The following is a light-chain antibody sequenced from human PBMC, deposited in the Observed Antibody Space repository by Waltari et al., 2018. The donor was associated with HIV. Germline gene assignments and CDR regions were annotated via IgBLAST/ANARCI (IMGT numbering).Light chain of an antibody. CDR3: AAWDASLSAWV. V-gene: IGLV1-47*01. Sequence: QSVLTQLPSASGTPGQRVTISCSGSSSNIGSNYVYWYQQLPGTAPKLLLYMNYQRPSGVPARFSGSKSGASASLAISGLRSEDEADYYCAAWDASLSAWVFGGGTRLTVL. J-gene: IGLJ3*02. CDR1: SSNIGSNY. CDR2: MNY.